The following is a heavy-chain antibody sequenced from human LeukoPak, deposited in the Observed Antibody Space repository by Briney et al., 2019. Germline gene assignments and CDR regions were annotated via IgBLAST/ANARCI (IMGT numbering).Heavy chain of an antibody. V-gene: IGHV3-66*01. CDR2: IYSGGST. CDR1: GFTVSSNY. D-gene: IGHD3-10*01. CDR3: AWGSGSSFDY. J-gene: IGHJ4*02. Sequence: GGSLRLSCADSGFTVSSNYMSWVRQAPGKGLEWISIIYSGGSTYYADSVKGRLTISRDNSKNTLYLQMNSLRGEDTAVYYCAWGSGSSFDYWGQGTLVTVSS.